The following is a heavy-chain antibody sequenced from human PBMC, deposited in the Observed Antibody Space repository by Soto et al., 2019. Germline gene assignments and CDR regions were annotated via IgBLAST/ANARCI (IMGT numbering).Heavy chain of an antibody. Sequence: PSETLSLTCTVSGGSISSYYWSWIRQPPGKGLEWIGYIYYSGSTNYNPSLKSRVTISVDTSKNQFSLKLSSVTAADTAVYYCARVVNYDILTGMGAWFDPWGQGTLVTVSS. CDR1: GGSISSYY. J-gene: IGHJ5*02. V-gene: IGHV4-59*01. CDR2: IYYSGST. D-gene: IGHD3-9*01. CDR3: ARVVNYDILTGMGAWFDP.